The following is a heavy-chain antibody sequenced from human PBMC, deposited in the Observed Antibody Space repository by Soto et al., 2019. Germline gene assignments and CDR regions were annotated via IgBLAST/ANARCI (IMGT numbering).Heavy chain of an antibody. V-gene: IGHV1-69*13. CDR3: ARLHSHGTYGMDV. CDR1: GGSFTYT. D-gene: IGHD5-18*01. CDR2: IIPIFGTA. J-gene: IGHJ6*02. Sequence: SVKVSCKASGGSFTYTLSWVRQAPGQGLDWMGGIIPIFGTANYAQKFQGRVTITADESTKTAYMELSTLRSEETAVYYCARLHSHGTYGMDVWGQGTTVTVSS.